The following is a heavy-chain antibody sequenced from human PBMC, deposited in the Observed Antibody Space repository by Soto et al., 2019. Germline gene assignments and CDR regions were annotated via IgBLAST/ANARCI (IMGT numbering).Heavy chain of an antibody. D-gene: IGHD1-1*01. CDR1: GGSFSGYY. V-gene: IGHV4-34*01. Sequence: SETLSLTCAVYGGSFSGYYWSWIRQPPGKGLEWIGEINHSGSTNYNPSLKRRVTISVDTSKNQFSLKLSSVTAADTAVYYCASGWTVFDYWGQGTLVTVSS. J-gene: IGHJ4*02. CDR2: INHSGST. CDR3: ASGWTVFDY.